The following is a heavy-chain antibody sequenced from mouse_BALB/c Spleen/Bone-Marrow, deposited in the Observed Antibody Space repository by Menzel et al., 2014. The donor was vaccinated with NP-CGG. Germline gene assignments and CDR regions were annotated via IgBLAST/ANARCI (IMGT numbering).Heavy chain of an antibody. CDR1: GYSFTGYN. J-gene: IGHJ4*01. V-gene: IGHV1-39*01. CDR2: IDPYYGGT. Sequence: VHVKQSGPELEKPGAPVKISCKASGYSFTGYNMNWVKQSNGKSLEWIGNIDPYYGGTSYNQKFKGKATLTVDKSSSTAYMQLKSLTSEDSAVYYCARSGGYYHYYAMDYWGQGTSVTVSS. CDR3: ARSGGYYHYYAMDY. D-gene: IGHD2-3*01.